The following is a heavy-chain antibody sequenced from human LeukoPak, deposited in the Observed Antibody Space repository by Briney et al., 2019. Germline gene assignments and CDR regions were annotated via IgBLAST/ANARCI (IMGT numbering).Heavy chain of an antibody. Sequence: GGSLRLSCAASGFTVSNSYMNWVRQAPGKGLEWVSLIYGGGSTSYADSVKGRFTISRDNSKNTLFLQMNSLRAEDTAIYYCARDPTAVPNTRGQGTLVTVSS. V-gene: IGHV3-53*01. D-gene: IGHD6-19*01. CDR3: ARDPTAVPNT. CDR1: GFTVSNSY. J-gene: IGHJ4*02. CDR2: IYGGGST.